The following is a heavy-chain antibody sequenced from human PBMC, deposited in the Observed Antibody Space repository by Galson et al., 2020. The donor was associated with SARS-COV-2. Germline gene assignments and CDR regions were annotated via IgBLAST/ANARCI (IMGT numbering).Heavy chain of an antibody. Sequence: ASVKVSCKVSGYTLTELSMHWVRQAPGKGLEWMGGFDPEDGETIYAQKFQGRVTMTEDTSTDTAYMELSSLRSEDTAVYYCATEFPMVRGVDMTYGGQGTRVTVAS. J-gene: IGHJ4*02. CDR2: FDPEDGET. CDR3: ATEFPMVRGVDMTY. D-gene: IGHD3-10*01. V-gene: IGHV1-24*01. CDR1: GYTLTELS.